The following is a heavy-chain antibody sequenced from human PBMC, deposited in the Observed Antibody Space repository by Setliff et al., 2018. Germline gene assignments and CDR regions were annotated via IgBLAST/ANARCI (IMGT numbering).Heavy chain of an antibody. CDR3: ARDWFCSGGDCSDVFDF. V-gene: IGHV1-18*01. J-gene: IGHJ3*01. D-gene: IGHD2-21*02. CDR1: GYTFTTHG. CDR2: ISTDDGDT. Sequence: SVKVSCTASGYTFTTHGISWVRQAPGQGLEWMGWISTDDGDTNFAQKFQGRVTLTTDTSTGTAYMELRSLTFDDTAVYYCARDWFCSGGDCSDVFDFWGQGTMVTVSS.